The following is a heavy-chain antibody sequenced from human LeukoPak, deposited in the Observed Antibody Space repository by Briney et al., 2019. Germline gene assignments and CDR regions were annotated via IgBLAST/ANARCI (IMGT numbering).Heavy chain of an antibody. CDR3: ARVSLLLEWDLDY. D-gene: IGHD3-3*01. V-gene: IGHV1-2*02. CDR1: GYTFTGYY. Sequence: EASVKVSCKASGYTFTGYYMHWARQAPGQGLEWMGWINPNSGDTNYAQKFQGRVTMTTDTSTSTAYMELRSLRSDDTAVYYCARVSLLLEWDLDYWGQGTLVTVSS. CDR2: INPNSGDT. J-gene: IGHJ4*02.